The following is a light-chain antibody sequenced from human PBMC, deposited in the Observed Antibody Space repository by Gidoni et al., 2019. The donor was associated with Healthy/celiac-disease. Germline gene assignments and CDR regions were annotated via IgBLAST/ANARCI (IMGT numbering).Light chain of an antibody. CDR2: DAS. Sequence: IVLTQSPATLSLSPGERATLSCRASQSVSSYLAWYQQKPGQAPRLLIYDASNRATGIPARFSGSGSGTDFTLTISSLEPEDFAVYYCQQRSNWPRLTFGGXTKVEIK. J-gene: IGKJ4*01. V-gene: IGKV3-11*01. CDR1: QSVSSY. CDR3: QQRSNWPRLT.